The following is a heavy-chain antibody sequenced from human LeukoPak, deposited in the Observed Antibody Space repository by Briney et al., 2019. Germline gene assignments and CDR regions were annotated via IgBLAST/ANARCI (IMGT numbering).Heavy chain of an antibody. CDR2: ISANGAKT. D-gene: IGHD3-22*01. J-gene: IGHJ4*02. CDR1: GGSISSYY. V-gene: IGHV3-23*01. Sequence: ETLSLTCTVSGGSISSYYWSWIRQPAGKGLEWVSGISANGAKTHYAESVRGRFIISRDNSKNTLYLQMNSLRAGDTALYFCAKYNYPDSTGPFHWGQGTLVTVSS. CDR3: AKYNYPDSTGPFH.